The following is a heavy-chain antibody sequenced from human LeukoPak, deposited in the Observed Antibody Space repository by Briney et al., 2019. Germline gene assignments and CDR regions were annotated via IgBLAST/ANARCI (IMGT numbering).Heavy chain of an antibody. CDR2: ISRSSSYI. V-gene: IGHV3-21*01. CDR1: ELTFSNYS. J-gene: IGHJ1*01. Sequence: GGSLRLSCAASELTFSNYSMNWVRQAPGKGLEWVSSISRSSSYIYYADSVKGRFTISRDNAKNSLYLQMNSLRAEDTAVYYCASPPCCGADCYSEGLVYFQHWGQGTLVTVSS. CDR3: ASPPCCGADCYSEGLVYFQH. D-gene: IGHD2-21*02.